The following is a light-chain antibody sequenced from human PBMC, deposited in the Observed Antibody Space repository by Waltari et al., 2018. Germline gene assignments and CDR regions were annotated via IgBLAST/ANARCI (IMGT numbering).Light chain of an antibody. Sequence: QSALTQPASVSGSPGKSITISCTGPNSDVGRYNLVSWDQQHPGKAPNLTLYEVTKRPSRVPNRFSGSKSGNTASLTISGLQAEDEADYYCSSYAGGSTVIFGGGTKVTVL. CDR3: SSYAGGSTVI. J-gene: IGLJ2*01. CDR1: NSDVGRYNL. CDR2: EVT. V-gene: IGLV2-23*02.